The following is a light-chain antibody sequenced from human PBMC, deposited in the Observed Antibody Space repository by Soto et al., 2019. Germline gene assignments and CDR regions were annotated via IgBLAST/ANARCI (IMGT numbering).Light chain of an antibody. V-gene: IGLV1-44*01. CDR3: AAWDDSLNGVV. CDR1: SSNIGSNT. Sequence: QLVLTQPPSASGTPGQRVTISCSGSSSNIGSNTVNWYQQLPGTAPKLLIYTNNQRPSGVPDRFSGSKSGTSASLAISGLQSGDEADYYCAAWDDSLNGVVFGGGTKLTVL. CDR2: TNN. J-gene: IGLJ2*01.